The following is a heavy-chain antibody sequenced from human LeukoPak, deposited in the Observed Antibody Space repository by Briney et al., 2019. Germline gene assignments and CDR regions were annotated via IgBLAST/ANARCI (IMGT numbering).Heavy chain of an antibody. CDR3: ACQNNVIFSFYFDS. V-gene: IGHV3-30*02. CDR2: IRDDGTNE. Sequence: GGSLRLSCAASGLSFSRYGMHWVRQAPGKGLEWVAFIRDDGTNEDYADSVKGRFAISGNNSKNTLYLQMNNLRDEDTAIYYCACQNNVIFSFYFDSWGQGTLVTVSS. J-gene: IGHJ4*02. CDR1: GLSFSRYG. D-gene: IGHD3-16*02.